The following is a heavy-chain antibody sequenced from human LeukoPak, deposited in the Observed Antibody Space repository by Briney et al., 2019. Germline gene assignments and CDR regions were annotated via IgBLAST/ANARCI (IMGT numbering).Heavy chain of an antibody. J-gene: IGHJ4*02. Sequence: GGSLRLSCAASGFTFSSYDMHWVCQATGKGLEWVSAIGTAGDTYYPGSVKGRFTISRDNAKSSLYLQMNSLRDEDTALYYCAREEYSYGLEYWGQGTLVAVSS. V-gene: IGHV3-13*01. D-gene: IGHD5-18*01. CDR2: IGTAGDT. CDR3: AREEYSYGLEY. CDR1: GFTFSSYD.